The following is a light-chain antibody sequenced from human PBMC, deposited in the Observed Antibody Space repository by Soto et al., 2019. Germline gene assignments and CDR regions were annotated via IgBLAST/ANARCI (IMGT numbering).Light chain of an antibody. V-gene: IGKV3-15*01. CDR3: QQYEKWPPVT. J-gene: IGKJ4*01. CDR2: HAS. Sequence: EIVMTQSPATLSVSPGERGTLSCRASENIRRNLAWYQQRPGQAPRLLIYHASTRATGIPARFTGGGSGTEFTLTISSLQSDDFALYYCQQYEKWPPVTFGGGTKVDI. CDR1: ENIRRN.